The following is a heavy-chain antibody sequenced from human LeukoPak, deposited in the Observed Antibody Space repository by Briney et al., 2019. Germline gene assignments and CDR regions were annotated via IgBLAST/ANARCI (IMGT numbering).Heavy chain of an antibody. Sequence: ASVKVSCKASGYTFTAYYMHWVREAPGQGLEWMGWINPNSGGTNYAQKFQGRVTMTRDTSISTAYMELSRLRSDDTAVYYCARDRVVVPAAFDYWGQGTLVTVSS. D-gene: IGHD2-2*01. J-gene: IGHJ4*02. V-gene: IGHV1-2*02. CDR3: ARDRVVVPAAFDY. CDR1: GYTFTAYY. CDR2: INPNSGGT.